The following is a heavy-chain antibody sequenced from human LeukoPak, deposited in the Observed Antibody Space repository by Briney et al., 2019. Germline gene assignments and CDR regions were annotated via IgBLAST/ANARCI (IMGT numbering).Heavy chain of an antibody. CDR2: INGGGGNT. D-gene: IGHD4/OR15-4a*01. J-gene: IGHJ4*02. CDR1: GFTFNSYV. Sequence: GGSLRLSCAASGFTFNSYVMSWVRQAPGKGLEWVSAINGGGGNTYYADSVKGRFTISRDNSKNMVYLQMNSLRADDTAVYYCAKSFVVITFRFDRLGQGALVTVSS. CDR3: AKSFVVITFRFDR. V-gene: IGHV3-23*01.